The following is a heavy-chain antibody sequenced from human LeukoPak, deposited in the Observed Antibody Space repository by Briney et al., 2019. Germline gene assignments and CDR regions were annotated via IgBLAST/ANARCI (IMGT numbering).Heavy chain of an antibody. CDR2: FDPEDVET. V-gene: IGHV1-24*01. CDR3: APGLDSSGPGVVDY. J-gene: IGHJ4*02. D-gene: IGHD3-22*01. Sequence: ASVKVSCKIYGYTLTELSMHWVRQAPGKGLEWMGTFDPEDVETIYAQKFQGRVTMTEDTSTDTAYMGLNNFGSDDTAVYYCAPGLDSSGPGVVDYWGQGTLVTVSS. CDR1: GYTLTELS.